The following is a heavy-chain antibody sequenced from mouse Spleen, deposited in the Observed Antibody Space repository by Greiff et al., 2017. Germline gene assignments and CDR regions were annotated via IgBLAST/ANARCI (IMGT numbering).Heavy chain of an antibody. V-gene: IGHV1-7*01. CDR3: ARSNPLLGYGFDY. CDR1: GYTFTSYW. D-gene: IGHD2-2*01. Sequence: QVQLQQSGAELAKPGASVKLSCKASGYTFTSYWMHWVKQRPGQGLEWIGYINPSSGYTKYNQKFKDKATLTADKSSSTAYMQLSSLTYEDSAVYYCARSNPLLGYGFDYWGQGTTLTVSS. CDR2: INPSSGYT. J-gene: IGHJ2*01.